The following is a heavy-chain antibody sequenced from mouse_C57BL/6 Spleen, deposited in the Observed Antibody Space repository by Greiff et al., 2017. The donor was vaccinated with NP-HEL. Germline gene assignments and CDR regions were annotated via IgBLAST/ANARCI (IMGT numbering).Heavy chain of an antibody. J-gene: IGHJ2*01. D-gene: IGHD1-1*01. V-gene: IGHV1-80*01. Sequence: VQLQQSGAELVKPGASVKISCKASGYAFSSYWMNWVKQRPGKGLEWIGQIYPGDGDTNYNCKFKGKATLTADKSSSTAYMQLSSLTSEDSAVYFCARWDYGSSYREYYFDYWGQGTTLTVSS. CDR2: IYPGDGDT. CDR1: GYAFSSYW. CDR3: ARWDYGSSYREYYFDY.